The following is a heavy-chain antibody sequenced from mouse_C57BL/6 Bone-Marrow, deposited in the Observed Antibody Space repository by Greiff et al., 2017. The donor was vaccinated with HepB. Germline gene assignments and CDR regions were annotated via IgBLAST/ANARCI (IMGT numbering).Heavy chain of an antibody. D-gene: IGHD2-3*01. CDR2: IDPANGNT. J-gene: IGHJ3*01. CDR3: ARSDDGYLY. Sequence: EVQLQQSVAELVRPGASVKLSCTASGFTIKNTYMHWVKQRPEQGLEWIGRIDPANGNTKYAPKFQGKATITADTSSNTAYLQLSSLTSEDTAIYYCARSDDGYLYWGQGTLVTVSA. CDR1: GFTIKNTY. V-gene: IGHV14-3*01.